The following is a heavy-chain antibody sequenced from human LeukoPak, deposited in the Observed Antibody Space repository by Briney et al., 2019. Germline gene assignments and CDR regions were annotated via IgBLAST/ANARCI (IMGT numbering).Heavy chain of an antibody. CDR2: ISYDGNKK. J-gene: IGHJ4*02. V-gene: IGHV3-30-3*01. D-gene: IGHD3-22*01. CDR3: ARDDGYYDSSGSLDY. CDR1: GFTLNSYA. Sequence: GGPLRLSCAASGFTLNSYAMHWVRQAPGKGLEGVAVISYDGNKKYCADSVKGRFTISRDTSKNKVFVQMNSLSAEDTAVYYCARDDGYYDSSGSLDYWGQGTLVTVSS.